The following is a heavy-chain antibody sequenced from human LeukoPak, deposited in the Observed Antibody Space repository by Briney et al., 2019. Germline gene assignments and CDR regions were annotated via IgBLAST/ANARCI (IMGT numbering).Heavy chain of an antibody. V-gene: IGHV3-7*01. J-gene: IGHJ4*02. CDR2: IKQDGSEK. Sequence: GGSLRLSCAASGFTFSSYWMSWVRQAPGKGLEWMANIKQDGSEKYYVDSVKGRFTIPRDNAKNSLYMQMNSLRAEDTAVYYCARDRGYDFWSGYYTGDYWGQGTLVTVSS. CDR3: ARDRGYDFWSGYYTGDY. CDR1: GFTFSSYW. D-gene: IGHD3-3*01.